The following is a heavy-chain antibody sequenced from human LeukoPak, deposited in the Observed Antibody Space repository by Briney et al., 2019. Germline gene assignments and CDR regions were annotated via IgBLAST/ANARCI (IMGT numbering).Heavy chain of an antibody. J-gene: IGHJ4*02. V-gene: IGHV3-21*01. Sequence: KSGGSLRLSCAASGFTFSSYSMNWVRQAPGKGLEWVSSISSSSSYIYYADSVKGRFTISRDNAKNSLYLQMNSLRAEDTAVYYCAKDSSSPAGYWGQGTLVTVSS. CDR1: GFTFSSYS. D-gene: IGHD6-6*01. CDR3: AKDSSSPAGY. CDR2: ISSSSSYI.